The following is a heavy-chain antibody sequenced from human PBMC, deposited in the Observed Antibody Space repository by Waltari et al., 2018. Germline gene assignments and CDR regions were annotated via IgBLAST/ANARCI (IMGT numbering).Heavy chain of an antibody. D-gene: IGHD6-13*01. CDR3: ARDLRGIAAAVIAFDI. Sequence: QLQLQESGPGLVKPSETLSLTCTVSGGSIRSSSYYWGWIRQPPGKGLEWIGSIYYSGSTYYNPSLKSRVTISVDTSKNQFSLKLSSVTAADTAVYYCARDLRGIAAAVIAFDIWGQGTMVTVSS. J-gene: IGHJ3*02. V-gene: IGHV4-39*07. CDR2: IYYSGST. CDR1: GGSIRSSSYY.